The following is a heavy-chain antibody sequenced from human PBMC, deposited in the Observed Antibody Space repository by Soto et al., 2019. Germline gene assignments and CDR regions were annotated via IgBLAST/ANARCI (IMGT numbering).Heavy chain of an antibody. V-gene: IGHV3-30-3*01. CDR2: ISYDGSNK. CDR3: AREPTYCGGDCYPEPVDY. Sequence: QVQLVESGGGVVQPGRSLRLSCAASGFTFSSYAMHWVRQAPGKGLEWVAVISYDGSNKYYADSVKGRFTISRDNSKNTXXLQMNSLRAEDTAVYYCAREPTYCGGDCYPEPVDYWGQGTLVTVSS. D-gene: IGHD2-21*02. J-gene: IGHJ4*02. CDR1: GFTFSSYA.